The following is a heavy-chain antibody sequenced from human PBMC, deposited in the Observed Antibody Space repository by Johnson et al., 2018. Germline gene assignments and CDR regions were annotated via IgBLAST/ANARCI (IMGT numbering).Heavy chain of an antibody. CDR2: INPSGGST. CDR1: GYTFTNYY. V-gene: IGHV1-46*01. D-gene: IGHD3-3*02. Sequence: QVQLVQSGAEVKKPGASVKVSCKTSGYTFTNYYIHWVRQAPGQGLEWMGIINPSGGSTSSAQKFHIRVTMTRDTSTTTFYMELSSLRSEDTAVYYCAGGLASRGTRSAFDIWGQGTMVTVSS. CDR3: AGGLASRGTRSAFDI. J-gene: IGHJ3*02.